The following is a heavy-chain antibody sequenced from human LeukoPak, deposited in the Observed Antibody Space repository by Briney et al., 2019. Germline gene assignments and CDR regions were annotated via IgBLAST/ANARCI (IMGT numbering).Heavy chain of an antibody. V-gene: IGHV3-21*01. J-gene: IGHJ5*02. D-gene: IGHD2-2*02. CDR3: ARDAGSRYCSSTSCYRAGPGGFDP. Sequence: GGSLRLSCAASGFTFSSYSMNWVRQAPGKGLEWVSSISSSSSYIYYADSVKGRFTISRDNAKNSLYLQMNSLRAEDTAVYYCARDAGSRYCSSTSCYRAGPGGFDPWGQGTLVTVSS. CDR2: ISSSSSYI. CDR1: GFTFSSYS.